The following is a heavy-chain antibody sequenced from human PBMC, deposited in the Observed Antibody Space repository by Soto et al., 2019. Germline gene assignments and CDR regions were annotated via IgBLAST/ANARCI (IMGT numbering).Heavy chain of an antibody. V-gene: IGHV4-61*01. CDR1: GGSVSSGSYY. D-gene: IGHD6-13*01. CDR3: ARDNHLSSTFDY. J-gene: IGHJ4*02. CDR2: IYYSGST. Sequence: PSETLSLTCTVSGGSVSSGSYYWSWIRQPPGKGLEWIGYIYYSGSTNYNPSLKSRVTISEDTSKNQFSLKLSSVTAADTAVYYCARDNHLSSTFDYWGQGTLVTVSS.